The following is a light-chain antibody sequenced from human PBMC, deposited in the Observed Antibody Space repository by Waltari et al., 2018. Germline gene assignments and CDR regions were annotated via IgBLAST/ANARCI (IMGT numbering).Light chain of an antibody. V-gene: IGLV3-21*04. J-gene: IGLJ2*01. CDR1: NIGDKS. CDR2: YDD. Sequence: SYVLTQPPSVSVAPGKTASITCGGNNIGDKSVHWYQQKPGQAPVSVIYYDDDRPSGIPERFSGSNSGNTATLTSSSVEAGDEADYYCQVWDSNEEVFGGGTKLTVL. CDR3: QVWDSNEEV.